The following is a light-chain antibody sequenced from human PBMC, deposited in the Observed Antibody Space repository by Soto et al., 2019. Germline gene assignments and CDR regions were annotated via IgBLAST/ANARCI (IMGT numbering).Light chain of an antibody. CDR1: QAIAPY. J-gene: IGKJ4*01. Sequence: DIQMTQSPSSLSASVGDRVTITCRASQAIAPYLVWYQQKPGRVPKLLIYAASALHSGVPSRFSGSGSGTDFTLTISGLQPEDVATYYCQEYHSAPLTFGGGTKVDI. CDR3: QEYHSAPLT. V-gene: IGKV1-27*01. CDR2: AAS.